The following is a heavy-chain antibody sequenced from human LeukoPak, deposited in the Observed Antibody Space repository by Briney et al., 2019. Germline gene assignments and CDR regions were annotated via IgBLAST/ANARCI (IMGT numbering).Heavy chain of an antibody. CDR1: GFTFSTYP. D-gene: IGHD4-17*01. J-gene: IGHJ4*02. CDR2: IRDSGTT. CDR3: ARDHDYAFDN. Sequence: GGSLRLSCAASGFTFSTYPMNWVRQAPGKGLEWISHIRDSGTTDYADSVKGRFTISRDNAKNSLYLQLSSLRAEDTAVYYCARDHDYAFDNWGQGTLVAVSS. V-gene: IGHV3-48*01.